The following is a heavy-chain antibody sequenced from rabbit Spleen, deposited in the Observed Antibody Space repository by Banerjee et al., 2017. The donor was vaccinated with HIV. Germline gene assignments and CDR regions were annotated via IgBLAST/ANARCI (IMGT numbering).Heavy chain of an antibody. J-gene: IGHJ4*01. CDR1: GFSFSSGYY. D-gene: IGHD1-1*01. CDR3: ARRYGSGSNGCRYNL. Sequence: QEQLEESGGDLVKPEGSLTLTCTASGFSFSSGYYMCWVRQAPGKGLECIACIYADSSGSTYYASWAKGRFTISKTSSTTVTLQMTSLTAADTATYLCARRYGSGSNGCRYNLWGPGTLVTVS. V-gene: IGHV1S45*01. CDR2: IYADSSGST.